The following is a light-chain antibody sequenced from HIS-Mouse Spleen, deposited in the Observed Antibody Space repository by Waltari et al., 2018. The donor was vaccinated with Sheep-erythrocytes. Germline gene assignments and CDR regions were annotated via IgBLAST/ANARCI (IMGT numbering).Light chain of an antibody. J-gene: IGLJ1*01. CDR3: CSYAGSYNHV. Sequence: QSALTQPPSVSGSPGQSVTISCTGTSSAVGGYNFFPWYQQHQGKAPKLMIYDVSKRPSGVPDRFSGSKSGNTASLTISGLQAEDEADYYCCSYAGSYNHVFATGTKVTVL. CDR1: SSAVGGYNF. CDR2: DVS. V-gene: IGLV2-11*01.